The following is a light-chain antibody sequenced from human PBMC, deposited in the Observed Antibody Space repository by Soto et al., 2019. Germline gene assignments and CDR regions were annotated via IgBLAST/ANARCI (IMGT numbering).Light chain of an antibody. Sequence: IVMTQSPGTLSVSPGERATLSCRASQNIGNKVGWYQQKPGQAPRLLIYGAYTRATGIPVRFSGSGSGTEFTLTITSLQSEDSAVYYCQKRSNWHRTVGQGTKVDIK. J-gene: IGKJ1*01. CDR2: GAY. V-gene: IGKV3-15*01. CDR3: QKRSNWHRT. CDR1: QNIGNK.